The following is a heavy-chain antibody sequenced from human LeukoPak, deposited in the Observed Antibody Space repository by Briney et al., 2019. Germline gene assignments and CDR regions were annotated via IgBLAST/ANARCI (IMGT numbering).Heavy chain of an antibody. V-gene: IGHV4-61*02. CDR2: IYTSGST. Sequence: PSQTLSLTCTVSGGSISSGSYYWSWIRQPAGKGLEWIGRIYTSGSTNYNPSLKSRVTISVDTSKNQFSLKLSSVTAADTAVYYCARGRGVRVVTAKDWYYFDYWGQGALVTVSS. CDR1: GGSISSGSYY. D-gene: IGHD2-21*02. J-gene: IGHJ4*02. CDR3: ARGRGVRVVTAKDWYYFDY.